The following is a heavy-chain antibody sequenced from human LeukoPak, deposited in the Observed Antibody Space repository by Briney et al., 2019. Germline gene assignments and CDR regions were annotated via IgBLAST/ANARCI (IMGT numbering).Heavy chain of an antibody. Sequence: SETLSLTCAVSGGGSFTVYSWNWIRQSPGKGLEWVGEITHVGILNYNPSLKGRVAISVDTSKKQVSLKLDSMTAADTAMYYCARGRGEAAGLDHWGQGTLVTVSS. CDR1: GGGSFTVYS. D-gene: IGHD6-13*01. CDR3: ARGRGEAAGLDH. J-gene: IGHJ4*02. CDR2: ITHVGIL. V-gene: IGHV4-34*01.